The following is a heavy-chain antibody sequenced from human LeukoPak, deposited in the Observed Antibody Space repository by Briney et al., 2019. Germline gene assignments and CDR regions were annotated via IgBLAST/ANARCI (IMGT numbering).Heavy chain of an antibody. CDR3: ARSDGAGTVDY. CDR2: ISRSSGYI. V-gene: IGHV3-21*01. J-gene: IGHJ4*02. Sequence: GGSLRLSCAASGFTVSTYSMSWVRQAPGKGLEWVSSISRSSGYIYYADSVKGRFTISRDNAKNSLYLQMSSLRAEDTALYYCARSDGAGTVDYWGQGTLVTVSS. D-gene: IGHD6-19*01. CDR1: GFTVSTYS.